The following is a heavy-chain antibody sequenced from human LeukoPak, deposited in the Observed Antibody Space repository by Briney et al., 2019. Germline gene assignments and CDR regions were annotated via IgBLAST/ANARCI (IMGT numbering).Heavy chain of an antibody. V-gene: IGHV3-21*01. CDR2: ISSSNSYI. D-gene: IGHD6-19*01. CDR3: ARAPDQFGSSGWYESLYYFDY. CDR1: GFNFRTYS. Sequence: SGGSLRLSCAASGFNFRTYSMNWVRQAPGKGLEWVSSISSSNSYISYADSVKGRFTISRDNTKNSLYLQMNSLRAEDTAVFYCARAPDQFGSSGWYESLYYFDYWGQGSLVTVSS. J-gene: IGHJ4*02.